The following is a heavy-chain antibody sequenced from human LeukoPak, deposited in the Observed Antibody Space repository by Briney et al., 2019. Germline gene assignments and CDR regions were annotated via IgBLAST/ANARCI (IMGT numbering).Heavy chain of an antibody. Sequence: ASVKVSCKASGYTFTSYGISWVRQAPGQGLEWMGWISAYNGNTNYAQKLQGRVTMTTDTSTSTAYMELRSLRSDDTAVYYCAREEQGISVAGAFDIWGQGTLVSVTS. CDR2: ISAYNGNT. CDR1: GYTFTSYG. J-gene: IGHJ3*02. CDR3: AREEQGISVAGAFDI. V-gene: IGHV1-18*01. D-gene: IGHD6-19*01.